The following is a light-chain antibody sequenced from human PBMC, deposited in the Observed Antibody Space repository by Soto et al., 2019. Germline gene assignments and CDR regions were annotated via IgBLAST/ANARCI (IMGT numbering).Light chain of an antibody. CDR2: KAS. V-gene: IGKV1-5*03. J-gene: IGKJ2*01. Sequence: DIQMTQSPSTLSTSVGDRVTITCRASQKINDWLAWYQQRPGKAPRVLISKASTLEGGVPPRFSGNGSGTDFTITVSSLQPDDFATYYCQHYYSWPYSFGQGAKLEIK. CDR3: QHYYSWPYS. CDR1: QKINDW.